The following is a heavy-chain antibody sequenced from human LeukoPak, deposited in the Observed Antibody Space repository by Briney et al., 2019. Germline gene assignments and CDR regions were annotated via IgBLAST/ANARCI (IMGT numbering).Heavy chain of an antibody. J-gene: IGHJ4*02. D-gene: IGHD2-15*01. Sequence: PGGSLRLSCAASGFTFSSYGMHWVRQAQGKGLEWVTFIRYDGSNKYYADSVKGRFTISRDNSKNTLYLQMNSLRAEDTAVYYCAKSCSSGSSYTDYWGQGTLVTVPS. CDR2: IRYDGSNK. CDR3: AKSCSSGSSYTDY. CDR1: GFTFSSYG. V-gene: IGHV3-30*02.